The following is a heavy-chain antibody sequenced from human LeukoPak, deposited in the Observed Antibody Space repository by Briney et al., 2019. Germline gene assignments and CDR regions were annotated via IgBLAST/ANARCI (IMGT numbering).Heavy chain of an antibody. V-gene: IGHV3-7*01. CDR1: GFTFSSYS. CDR2: IKDSGIEK. Sequence: GSLRLSCAGSGFTFSSYSMGWVRQAQGKGLEWVANIKDSGIEKEYVDSVKGRFTISRDNAKNSLYLQMNSLRVEDTALYFCARWRGAQSEFDYWGQGTQVTVSS. J-gene: IGHJ4*02. D-gene: IGHD3-3*01. CDR3: ARWRGAQSEFDY.